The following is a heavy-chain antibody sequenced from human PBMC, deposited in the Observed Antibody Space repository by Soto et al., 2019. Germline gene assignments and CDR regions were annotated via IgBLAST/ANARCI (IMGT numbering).Heavy chain of an antibody. CDR1: GFTFRTYA. CDR2: ISGAGGGA. J-gene: IGHJ6*02. CDR3: AKDRTVYYDFWSGPPSLDV. D-gene: IGHD3-3*01. Sequence: GSLRLSCAASGFTFRTYAMNWVRQAPGKGLEWVSGISGAGGGAYYAGSVKGRFTISRDNSKNTLYLQMNSLRAEDTAVYYCAKDRTVYYDFWSGPPSLDVWGQGTAVTVSS. V-gene: IGHV3-23*01.